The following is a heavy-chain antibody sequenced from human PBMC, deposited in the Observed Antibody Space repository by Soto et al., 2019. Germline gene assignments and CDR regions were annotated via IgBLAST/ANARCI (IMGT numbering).Heavy chain of an antibody. D-gene: IGHD4-17*01. J-gene: IGHJ4*02. CDR3: AKDFTPDGYWDFDY. CDR2: ILYDGSDK. Sequence: GGSLRLSCAASGFTFGNYGMHWVRQPPGKGLEWMSSILYDGSDKYYADSVKGRFTISRDGSKNTLYLQMDSLRPEDTAVYYCAKDFTPDGYWDFDYWGQGTLVTVSS. CDR1: GFTFGNYG. V-gene: IGHV3-30*18.